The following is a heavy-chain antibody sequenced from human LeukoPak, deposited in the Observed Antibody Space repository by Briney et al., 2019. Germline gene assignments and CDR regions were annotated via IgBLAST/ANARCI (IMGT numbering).Heavy chain of an antibody. J-gene: IGHJ4*02. D-gene: IGHD7-27*01. Sequence: GGSVRLSCAAWGYTFRIYWMTWMREARGEGGEGVANINQDGSEQYYVDSVPGRFTISRDNAKNSLYLQMTSLRAEDTAVYYCAKDSRILPLGYWGQGTLVPVSS. CDR2: INQDGSEQ. V-gene: IGHV3-7*01. CDR3: AKDSRILPLGY. CDR1: GYTFRIYW.